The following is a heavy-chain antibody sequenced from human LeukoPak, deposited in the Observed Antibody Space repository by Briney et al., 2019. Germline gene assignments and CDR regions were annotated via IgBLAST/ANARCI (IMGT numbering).Heavy chain of an antibody. V-gene: IGHV4-38-2*02. CDR3: ARLASGYSYGYYYYYMDV. CDR2: IYHSGST. D-gene: IGHD5-18*01. CDR1: GYSISSGYY. J-gene: IGHJ6*03. Sequence: SETLSLTCTVSGYSISSGYYWGWIRQPPGKGLEWIGSIYHSGSTYYNPSLKSRVTISVDTSKNQFSLKLSSVTAADTAVYYCARLASGYSYGYYYYYMDVWGKGTTVTVSS.